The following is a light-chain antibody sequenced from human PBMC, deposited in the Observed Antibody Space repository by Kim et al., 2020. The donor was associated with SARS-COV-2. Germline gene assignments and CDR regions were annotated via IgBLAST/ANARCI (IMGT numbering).Light chain of an antibody. V-gene: IGLV2-14*03. CDR2: DVT. CDR3: ASYTSNSTLV. J-gene: IGLJ2*01. CDR1: TSDVGGYSY. Sequence: QSALTQPASVSGSPGQSITISCTGTTSDVGGYSYVSWYQQHPGKVPKLIIFDVTGRPSGVSTRFSGSKSGNTASLTISGLQTEDEADYYCASYTSNSTLVFGGGTQLTVL.